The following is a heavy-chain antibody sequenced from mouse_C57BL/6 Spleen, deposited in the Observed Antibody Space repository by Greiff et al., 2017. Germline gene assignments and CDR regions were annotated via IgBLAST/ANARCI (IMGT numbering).Heavy chain of an antibody. CDR3: ARSAYYYGSSYGYFDY. D-gene: IGHD1-1*01. CDR1: GYAFSSYW. Sequence: VQLKQSGAELVKPGASVKISCKASGYAFSSYWMNWVKQRPGKGLEWIGQIYPGDGDTSYNGKFKGKATLTADKSSSTAYMQLSSLTSEDSAVYFCARSAYYYGSSYGYFDYWGQGTTLTVSS. V-gene: IGHV1-80*01. CDR2: IYPGDGDT. J-gene: IGHJ2*01.